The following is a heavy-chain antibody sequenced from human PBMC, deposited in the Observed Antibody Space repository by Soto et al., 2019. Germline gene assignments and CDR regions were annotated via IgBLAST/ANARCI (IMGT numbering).Heavy chain of an antibody. Sequence: GASVKVSCKTSGYTFTNYHIHWVRQAPGQRLEWMGWINAGYGNTKSSQKFQDRVAISRDTSASTAYMELTSLRSEDTAVYYCARDTGDGTFDFWGPGTLVTVSS. J-gene: IGHJ4*02. D-gene: IGHD7-27*01. CDR3: ARDTGDGTFDF. CDR2: INAGYGNT. CDR1: GYTFTNYH. V-gene: IGHV1-3*01.